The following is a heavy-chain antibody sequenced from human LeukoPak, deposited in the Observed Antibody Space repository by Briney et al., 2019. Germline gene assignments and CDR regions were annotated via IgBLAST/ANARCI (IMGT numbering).Heavy chain of an antibody. D-gene: IGHD5-12*01. V-gene: IGHV3-9*01. J-gene: IGHJ4*02. CDR1: GFTFDDYA. Sequence: PGGSLRLSCAASGFTFDDYAMHWVRQAPGKGLQWVSGISWSGGGIGYADSVKGRFTISRDNGKNSLYLQMNSLRPEDTAFYYCAKGQYSGYASQPDYWGQGTLVTVSS. CDR3: AKGQYSGYASQPDY. CDR2: ISWSGGGI.